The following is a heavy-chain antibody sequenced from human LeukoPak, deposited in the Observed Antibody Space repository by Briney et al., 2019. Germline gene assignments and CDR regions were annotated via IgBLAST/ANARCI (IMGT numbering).Heavy chain of an antibody. CDR2: IWYDGSNK. Sequence: PGGSLRLSCAASGFTFSSYSMNWVRQAPGKGLEWVAVIWYDGSNKYYADSVKGRFTISRDNSKNTLYLQMNSLRAEDTAVYYCARLPGPPSDYYYYGMDVWGQGTTVTVSS. J-gene: IGHJ6*02. CDR1: GFTFSSYS. V-gene: IGHV3-33*08. CDR3: ARLPGPPSDYYYYGMDV.